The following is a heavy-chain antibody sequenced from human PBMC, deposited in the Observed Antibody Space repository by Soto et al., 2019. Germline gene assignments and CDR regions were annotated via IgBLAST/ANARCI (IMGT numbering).Heavy chain of an antibody. CDR3: ARTLVTAPVQVPYEQNRPYYYGMDV. V-gene: IGHV4-59*01. Sequence: LSITCTVSGGSISSYYWSWIRQPPGKGLEWIGYIYYSGSTNYNPSLKSRVTISVDTSKNQFSLKLSSVTAADTAVYYCARTLVTAPVQVPYEQNRPYYYGMDVWGQGTTVTVSS. J-gene: IGHJ6*02. CDR2: IYYSGST. D-gene: IGHD2-21*02. CDR1: GGSISSYY.